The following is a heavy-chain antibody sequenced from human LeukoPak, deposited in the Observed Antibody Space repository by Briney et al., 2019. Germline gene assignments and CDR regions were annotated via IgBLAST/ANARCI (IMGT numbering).Heavy chain of an antibody. V-gene: IGHV3-23*01. CDR2: IGGSNGIT. Sequence: PGGSLRLSCAASGFTVRSNYMSWVRQAPGKGLEWVSVIGGSNGITFYVGSVKGRFTISRDNSKDTLYLQMNSLRAEDTAVYYCARNENSGWGYFDYWGQGTLVTVSS. D-gene: IGHD5-12*01. CDR1: GFTVRSNY. J-gene: IGHJ4*02. CDR3: ARNENSGWGYFDY.